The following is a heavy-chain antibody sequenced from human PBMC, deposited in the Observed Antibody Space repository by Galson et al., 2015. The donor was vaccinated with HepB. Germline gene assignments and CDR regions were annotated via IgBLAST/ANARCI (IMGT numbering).Heavy chain of an antibody. J-gene: IGHJ4*02. CDR2: ISTNGATI. CDR1: GFTFSSYT. V-gene: IGHV3-48*04. D-gene: IGHD5-24*01. Sequence: SLRLSCAASGFTFSSYTMNWVRQTPGKGLQWLSFISTNGATIHYGDSVKGRFTIARDHAKNTMYLEMSSLKAEDTAVYYCTTVSYGDGPYFFDHWGQGTLVTVSS. CDR3: TTVSYGDGPYFFDH.